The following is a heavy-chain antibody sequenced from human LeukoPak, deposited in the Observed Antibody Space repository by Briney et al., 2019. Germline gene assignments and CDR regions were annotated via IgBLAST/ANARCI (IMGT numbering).Heavy chain of an antibody. J-gene: IGHJ4*02. CDR1: GYTFTSDD. CDR2: MNPNSGNT. D-gene: IGHD1-26*01. Sequence: ASVKVSCKXSGYTFTSDDINWVRQATGQGLEWMGWMNPNSGNTGYAQKFQGRVTMTRNTSISTAYMELSSLRSEDTAVYYCARTSDSGSYLDYYFDYWGQGTLVTVSS. V-gene: IGHV1-8*01. CDR3: ARTSDSGSYLDYYFDY.